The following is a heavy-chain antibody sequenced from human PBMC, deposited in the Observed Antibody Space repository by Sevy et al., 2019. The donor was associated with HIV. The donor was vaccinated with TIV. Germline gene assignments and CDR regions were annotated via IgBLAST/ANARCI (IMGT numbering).Heavy chain of an antibody. J-gene: IGHJ4*02. Sequence: GGSLRLSCAASGFTFSRYWMHWVRQAPGKGLMWVSHIKVDGSRAFFADSVKGRFTISRDNAKSTLYLQMNSLRAEDTAIYYCARGKRGGSTTYIALDYWGLGTLVTVSS. D-gene: IGHD1-1*01. CDR2: IKVDGSRA. V-gene: IGHV3-74*01. CDR1: GFTFSRYW. CDR3: ARGKRGGSTTYIALDY.